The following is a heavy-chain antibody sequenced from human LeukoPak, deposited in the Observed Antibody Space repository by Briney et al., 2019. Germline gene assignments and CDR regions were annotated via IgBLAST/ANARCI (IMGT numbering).Heavy chain of an antibody. J-gene: IGHJ4*02. CDR2: IKEDGSEK. D-gene: IGHD5-24*01. Sequence: PAGSLSLSCAAYGFTFSNLWMIWVRQAQGQGLVWVGNIKEDGSEKRYADSVSGRFTISRDNAQTSIYLQMNSLRAEETAVYYCARESKAWLQLSWGRGTLVTVSS. CDR3: ARESKAWLQLS. CDR1: GFTFSNLW. V-gene: IGHV3-7*05.